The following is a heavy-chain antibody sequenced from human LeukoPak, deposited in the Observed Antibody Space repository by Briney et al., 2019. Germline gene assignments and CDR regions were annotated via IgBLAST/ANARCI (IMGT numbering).Heavy chain of an antibody. J-gene: IGHJ3*02. CDR1: GYTFTSYA. V-gene: IGHV1-3*01. CDR2: INAGNGNT. Sequence: ASVKVSCKASGYTFTSYAMHWVRQAPGQRLEWMGWINAGNGNTKYSQKFQGRVTITRDTSATTAYMELSSLRSEDTSVYYCARATRGEAFDIWGQGTMVTVSS. CDR3: ARATRGEAFDI.